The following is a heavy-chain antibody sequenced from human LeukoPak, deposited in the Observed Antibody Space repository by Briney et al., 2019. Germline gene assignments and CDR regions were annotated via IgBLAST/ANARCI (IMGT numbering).Heavy chain of an antibody. J-gene: IGHJ2*01. CDR1: GYTFTGYY. CDR3: ARAPLRYFDWLPNWYFDL. D-gene: IGHD3-9*01. Sequence: GASVKVSCKASGYTFTGYYMHWVRQAPGQGLEWMGWINPNSGGTNYAQKFQGRVTMTRDTSISTAYMELSRLRSDDTAVYYCARAPLRYFDWLPNWYFDLWGRGTLVTVSS. CDR2: INPNSGGT. V-gene: IGHV1-2*02.